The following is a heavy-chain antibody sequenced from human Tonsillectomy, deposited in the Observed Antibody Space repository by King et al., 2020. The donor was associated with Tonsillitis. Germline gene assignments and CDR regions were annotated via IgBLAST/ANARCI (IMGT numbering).Heavy chain of an antibody. V-gene: IGHV1-18*01. D-gene: IGHD6-19*01. CDR3: ARDHGSGWYYYYYGMDV. CDR1: GYTFTSYG. J-gene: IGHJ6*02. CDR2: ISAYNGNT. Sequence: VQLVQSGAEVKKPGASVKVSCKASGYTFTSYGISWVRQAPGQGLEWMGWISAYNGNTNYAQKLQGRVTMTTDTSTSTAYMELRSLRSDDTAVYYCARDHGSGWYYYYYGMDVWGQGTTVTVSS.